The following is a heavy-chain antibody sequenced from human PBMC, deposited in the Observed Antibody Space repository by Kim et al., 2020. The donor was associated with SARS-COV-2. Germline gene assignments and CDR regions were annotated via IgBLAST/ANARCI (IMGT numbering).Heavy chain of an antibody. V-gene: IGHV3-30*18. CDR1: GFTFSSYG. D-gene: IGHD3-10*01. CDR3: AKDRISSKLLWFGEVPVEPTPSPDY. CDR2: ISYDGSNK. Sequence: GGSLRLSCAASGFTFSSYGMHWVRQAPGKGLEWVAVISYDGSNKYYADSVKGRFTISRDNSKNTLYLQMNSLRAEDTAVYYCAKDRISSKLLWFGEVPVEPTPSPDYWGQGTLVTVSS. J-gene: IGHJ4*02.